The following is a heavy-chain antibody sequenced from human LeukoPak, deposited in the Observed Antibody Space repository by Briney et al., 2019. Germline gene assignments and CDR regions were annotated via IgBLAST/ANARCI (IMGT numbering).Heavy chain of an antibody. J-gene: IGHJ6*03. CDR2: ISSSGSTI. D-gene: IGHD4-17*01. V-gene: IGHV3-48*03. CDR3: ARDIWDYGYYGYYYYYMDV. CDR1: GFTFSSYE. Sequence: PGGSLRLSCAASGFTFSSYEMNWVRQAPGKGLEWVSYISSSGSTIYYADSVKGRFTISRDNAKNSLYLQMNSLRAEDTAVYYCARDIWDYGYYGYYYYYMDVWGKGSTVTVSS.